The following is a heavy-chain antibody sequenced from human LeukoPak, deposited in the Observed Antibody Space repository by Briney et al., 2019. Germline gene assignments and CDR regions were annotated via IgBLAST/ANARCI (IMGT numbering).Heavy chain of an antibody. CDR1: GFTFSSYS. Sequence: PGGSLRLSCAASGFTFSSYSMNWVRQAPGKGLEWVSSISSSSSYIYYADSVKGRFTISRDNAKNSLYLQMNSLRAEDTAVYYCARDQRVPAAMSLSGYFQHWGQGTLVTVSS. D-gene: IGHD2-2*01. V-gene: IGHV3-21*01. J-gene: IGHJ1*01. CDR2: ISSSSSYI. CDR3: ARDQRVPAAMSLSGYFQH.